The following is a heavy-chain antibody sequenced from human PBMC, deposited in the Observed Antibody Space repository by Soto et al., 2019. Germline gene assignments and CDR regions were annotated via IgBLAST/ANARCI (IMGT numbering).Heavy chain of an antibody. Sequence: GGSLRLSCAASGFTFTRYTMHWVRQAPGKGLEYVSSISSDGTTTFYAHSVRGRFTISRDNSKNTLYLQMGSLGAEDMAVYYCARDLPGPYYNLLAGYSSGTFDIWGQGTMVTVSS. D-gene: IGHD3-9*01. CDR2: ISSDGTTT. J-gene: IGHJ3*02. CDR3: ARDLPGPYYNLLAGYSSGTFDI. V-gene: IGHV3-64*01. CDR1: GFTFTRYT.